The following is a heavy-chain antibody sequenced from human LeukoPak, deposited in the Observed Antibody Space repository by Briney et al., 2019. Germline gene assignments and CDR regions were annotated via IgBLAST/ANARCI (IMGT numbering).Heavy chain of an antibody. CDR2: ISAYNGNT. Sequence: ASVKVSYKASSYTFTSYGISWVRQAPGQGLEWMGWISAYNGNTNYAQKLQGRVTMTTDTSTSTAYMGLRSLRSDDTAVYYCASLTYYYYMDVWGKGTTVTVSS. CDR3: ASLTYYYYMDV. J-gene: IGHJ6*03. V-gene: IGHV1-18*01. CDR1: SYTFTSYG.